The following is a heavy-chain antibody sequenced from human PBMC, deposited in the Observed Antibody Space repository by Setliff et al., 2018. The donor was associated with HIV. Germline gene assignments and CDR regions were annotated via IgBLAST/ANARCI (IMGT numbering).Heavy chain of an antibody. CDR2: MYYSGST. V-gene: IGHV4-4*07. D-gene: IGHD5-18*01. J-gene: IGHJ4*02. Sequence: SETLSLTCDVSGFSISSYYWSWIRQPAGKGLEWIGSMYYSGSTYYTPSLKSRITISLDTPKNQFSLRMRSVTAADTAVYYCARVFVDTAVLRVLEYYFDSWGRGTLVTVS. CDR1: GFSISSYY. CDR3: ARVFVDTAVLRVLEYYFDS.